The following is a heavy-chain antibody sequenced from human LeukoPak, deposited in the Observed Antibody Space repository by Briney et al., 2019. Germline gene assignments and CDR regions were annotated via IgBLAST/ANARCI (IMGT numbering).Heavy chain of an antibody. CDR3: ARDLKYCSSTSCYYDAFDI. D-gene: IGHD2-2*01. V-gene: IGHV4-4*07. Sequence: PSETLSLTCTISGGSISSYYWSWIRQPAGKGLEWIGRIYTSGSTNYNPSLKSRVTMSVDTSKNQFSLKLSSVTAADTAVYCCARDLKYCSSTSCYYDAFDIWGQGTMVTVSS. CDR2: IYTSGST. J-gene: IGHJ3*02. CDR1: GGSISSYY.